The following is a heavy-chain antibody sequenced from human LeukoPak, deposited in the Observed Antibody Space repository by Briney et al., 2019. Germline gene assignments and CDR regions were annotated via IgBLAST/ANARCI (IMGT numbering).Heavy chain of an antibody. Sequence: GGSLRLSCAASGFTFDDYGMSWVRQAPGKGLEWVSGINWNGGSTGYADSVKGRFTISRDNAKNSLYLQMNSLRAEDTALYYCARVQFGGSYYGNYYYMDVWGKGTTVTVSS. J-gene: IGHJ6*03. CDR3: ARVQFGGSYYGNYYYMDV. D-gene: IGHD1-26*01. CDR1: GFTFDDYG. CDR2: INWNGGST. V-gene: IGHV3-20*04.